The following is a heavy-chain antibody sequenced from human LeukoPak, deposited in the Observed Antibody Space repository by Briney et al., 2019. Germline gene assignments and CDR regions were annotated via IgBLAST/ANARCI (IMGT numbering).Heavy chain of an antibody. CDR2: ISAYNGNT. J-gene: IGHJ3*02. Sequence: GSSVKVSCKASGGTFSSYAISWVRQAPGQGLEWMGWISAYNGNTNYAQKFQGRVTLTTDTSTSTAYMDLRSLRSDDTAVYYCARDLSTEWELSGGADAFDIWGQGTMVTVSS. D-gene: IGHD1-26*01. V-gene: IGHV1-18*01. CDR1: GGTFSSYA. CDR3: ARDLSTEWELSGGADAFDI.